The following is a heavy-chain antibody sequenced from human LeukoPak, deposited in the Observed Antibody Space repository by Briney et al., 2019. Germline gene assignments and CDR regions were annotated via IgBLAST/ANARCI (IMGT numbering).Heavy chain of an antibody. J-gene: IGHJ6*03. V-gene: IGHV4-61*02. CDR1: GGSISSGSYY. CDR3: ARATSSYFYYMDV. D-gene: IGHD5-12*01. Sequence: SETLSLTCTVSGGSISSGSYYWSWFRQPAQKGLEWIGRIYTSGSTYYNPSLKSRVTISADTSKNQFSLNVSSVTAADTAVYYCARATSSYFYYMDVWGKGTTVTISS. CDR2: IYTSGST.